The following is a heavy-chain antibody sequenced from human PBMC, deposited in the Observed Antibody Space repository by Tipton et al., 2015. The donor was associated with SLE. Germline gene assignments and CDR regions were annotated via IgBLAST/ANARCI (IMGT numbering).Heavy chain of an antibody. Sequence: QLVQSGAEVKQPGASVKVSCKASAYNFTPYGITWVRQAPGQGLECMGWISAYNGNTNYAQKLQGRVTMTTDTSTSTAYMELRSLRSDDTAVYYCARAAGGDYYYIDVWGKGTTVTVSS. CDR1: AYNFTPYG. V-gene: IGHV1-18*01. CDR2: ISAYNGNT. D-gene: IGHD2-15*01. J-gene: IGHJ6*03. CDR3: ARAAGGDYYYIDV.